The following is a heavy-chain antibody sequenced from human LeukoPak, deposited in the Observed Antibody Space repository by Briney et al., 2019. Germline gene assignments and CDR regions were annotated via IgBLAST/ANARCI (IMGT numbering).Heavy chain of an antibody. Sequence: KPSETLSLTCAVSGGSIGNSHWWRWVRQPPEQGLEWIGQVYPGGSAVYNPSFKSRVALSLDKSRNHFSLFLTSVIAADTAVYFCARHEGYSFKYWGQGALVTVSS. CDR3: ARHEGYSFKY. J-gene: IGHJ4*02. CDR1: GGSIGNSHW. V-gene: IGHV4-4*02. CDR2: VYPGGSA.